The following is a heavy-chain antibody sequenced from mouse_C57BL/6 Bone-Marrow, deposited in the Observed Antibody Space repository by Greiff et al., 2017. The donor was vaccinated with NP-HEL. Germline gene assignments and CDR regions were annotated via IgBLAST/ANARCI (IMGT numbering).Heavy chain of an antibody. CDR2: INPNNGGT. CDR1: GYTFTDYN. J-gene: IGHJ4*01. D-gene: IGHD2-10*01. CDR3: AREPSYGNPFAMDY. V-gene: IGHV1-18*01. Sequence: EVQLQQSGPELVKPGASVKIPCKASGYTFTDYNMDWVKQSHGKSLEWIGDINPNNGGTIYNQKFKGKATLTVDKSSSTAYMELRSLTSEDTAVYYCAREPSYGNPFAMDYWGQGTSVTVSS.